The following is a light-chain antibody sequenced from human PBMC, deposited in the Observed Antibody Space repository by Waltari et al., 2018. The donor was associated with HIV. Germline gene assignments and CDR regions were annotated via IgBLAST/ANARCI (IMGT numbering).Light chain of an antibody. J-gene: IGKJ3*01. CDR3: QHYDNLSRIT. Sequence: DIQMTQSPSSLSASVGDRVTITCQASQDIGGGGGWYQQKPGKAPKVLIYDVSNLETGVPSRFSGSGSGTDFTFTISSLQPEDIGTYYCQHYDNLSRITFGPGTKVAIK. CDR2: DVS. CDR1: QDIGGG. V-gene: IGKV1-33*01.